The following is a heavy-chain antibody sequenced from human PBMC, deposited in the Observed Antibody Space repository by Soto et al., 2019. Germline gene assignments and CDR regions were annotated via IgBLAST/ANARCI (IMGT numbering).Heavy chain of an antibody. CDR1: GDTFTSYG. Sequence: QVQLVQSGAEVKKPGASVKVSCKASGDTFTSYGISWVRQAPGQGLEWMGWISAYNGNTNYAQKLQGRVTMTTDTSTSTAYMELRSLRSDDTAVYYCARDDLLDYGGNHEFDYWRQGPLVTVSS. J-gene: IGHJ4*02. CDR2: ISAYNGNT. V-gene: IGHV1-18*01. CDR3: ARDDLLDYGGNHEFDY. D-gene: IGHD4-17*01.